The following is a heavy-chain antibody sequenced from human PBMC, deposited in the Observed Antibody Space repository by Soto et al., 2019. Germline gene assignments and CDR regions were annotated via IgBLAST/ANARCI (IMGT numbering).Heavy chain of an antibody. CDR2: IIPIFGTA. V-gene: IGHV1-69*13. CDR1: GGTFSSYA. Sequence: GASVKVSCKASGGTFSSYAISWVRQAPGQGLEWMGGIIPIFGTANYAQKFQGRVTITADESTSTAYMELSSLRSEDTAVYYCGRDQTSYSYGQYYYYGMDVWGQGTTVTVSS. CDR3: GRDQTSYSYGQYYYYGMDV. D-gene: IGHD5-18*01. J-gene: IGHJ6*02.